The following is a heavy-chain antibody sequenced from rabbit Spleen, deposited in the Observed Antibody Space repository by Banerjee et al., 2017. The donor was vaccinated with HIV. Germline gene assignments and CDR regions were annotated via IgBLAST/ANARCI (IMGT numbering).Heavy chain of an antibody. CDR1: GFSFSSNW. CDR3: ARDTGSSFSSYGMDL. V-gene: IGHV1S45*01. Sequence: QEQLVESGGDLVKPGASLTLTCTASGFSFSSNWICWVRQAPGKGLEWIACIAGSSSGFTYSATWAQGRFTCSKTSSTTVTLQMTSLTVADTATYFCARDTGSSFSSYGMDLWGPGTLVT. J-gene: IGHJ6*01. D-gene: IGHD8-1*01. CDR2: IAGSSSGFT.